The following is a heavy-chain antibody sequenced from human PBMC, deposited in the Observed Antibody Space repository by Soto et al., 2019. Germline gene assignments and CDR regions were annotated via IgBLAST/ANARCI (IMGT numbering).Heavy chain of an antibody. J-gene: IGHJ5*02. CDR3: ARQPGSGWYCTNGVCYRAYNWFDP. CDR1: GGSISSSSYY. Sequence: SETLSLTCTVSGGSISSSSYYWGWIRQPPGKGLEWIGSIYYSGSTYYNPSLKSRVTISVDTSKNQFSLKLSSVTAADTAVYYCARQPGSGWYCTNGVCYRAYNWFDPWGQVTLVTSPQ. V-gene: IGHV4-39*01. CDR2: IYYSGST. D-gene: IGHD2-8*01.